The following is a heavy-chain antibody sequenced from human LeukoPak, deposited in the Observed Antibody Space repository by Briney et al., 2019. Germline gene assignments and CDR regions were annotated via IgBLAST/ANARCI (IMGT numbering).Heavy chain of an antibody. J-gene: IGHJ4*01. V-gene: IGHV3-7*01. CDR3: ATKGGDY. CDR2: INEDGGAK. Sequence: GGSLRLSCAASGFTFSRYWMSWVRQAPGKGLGWVANINEDGGAKYYVDSVKGRFTISRDNAKNSQYLQMNSLRVEDTAVYYCATKGGDYWGHGTLVTVSS. CDR1: GFTFSRYW. D-gene: IGHD3-16*01.